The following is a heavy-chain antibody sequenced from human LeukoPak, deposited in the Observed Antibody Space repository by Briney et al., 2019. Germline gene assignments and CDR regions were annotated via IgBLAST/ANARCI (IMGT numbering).Heavy chain of an antibody. J-gene: IGHJ4*02. D-gene: IGHD5-18*01. V-gene: IGHV3-9*01. Sequence: GGSLRLSCAASGFTFDDYAMHLVRQAPGKGLGWVSGISWNSGSIGYADSVKGRFTISRDNAKNSLYLQMNSLRAEDTALYYCAKGPGTAMVTPFDYWGQGTLVTVSS. CDR1: GFTFDDYA. CDR3: AKGPGTAMVTPFDY. CDR2: ISWNSGSI.